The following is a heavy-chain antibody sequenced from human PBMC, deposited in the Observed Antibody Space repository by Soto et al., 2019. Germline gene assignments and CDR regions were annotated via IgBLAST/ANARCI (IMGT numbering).Heavy chain of an antibody. Sequence: GGSLRLSCAASGFTFDDYAMHWVRQAPGKGLEWVAVISCDGSNKDYADSVKGRFTISRDNSKNTLHLQMNSLRAEDTAVYYCARDREVAGDYWGQGTLVTVPQ. CDR1: GFTFDDYA. CDR3: ARDREVAGDY. J-gene: IGHJ4*02. V-gene: IGHV3-30-3*01. D-gene: IGHD6-19*01. CDR2: ISCDGSNK.